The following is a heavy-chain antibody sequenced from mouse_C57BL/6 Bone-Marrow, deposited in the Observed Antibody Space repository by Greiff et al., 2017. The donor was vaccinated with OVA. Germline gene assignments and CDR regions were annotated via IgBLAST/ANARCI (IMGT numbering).Heavy chain of an antibody. CDR2: IWSGGST. Sequence: VKLVESGPGLVQPSQSLSITCTVSGFSLTSYGVHWVRQSPGKGLEWLGVIWSGGSTDYNAAFISRLSISKDNSKSQVFFKMNSLQADDTAIYYCARPRVLLYYYAMDYWGQGTSVTVSS. J-gene: IGHJ4*01. CDR3: ARPRVLLYYYAMDY. CDR1: GFSLTSYG. V-gene: IGHV2-2*01. D-gene: IGHD1-1*01.